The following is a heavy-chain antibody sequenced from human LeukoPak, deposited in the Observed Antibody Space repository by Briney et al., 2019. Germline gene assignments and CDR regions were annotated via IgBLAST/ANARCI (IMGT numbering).Heavy chain of an antibody. V-gene: IGHV4-61*09. J-gene: IGHJ4*02. CDR2: MYTSGRT. CDR3: ARDILRGLRPYYFDY. CDR1: GGSISSGSYY. D-gene: IGHD2-2*02. Sequence: SSETLSLTCTVSGGSISSGSYYWSWIRQPAGKGLEWIGHMYTSGRTNYNPSLKSRVTISVDTSKNQFSLKLSSVTAADTAVYYCARDILRGLRPYYFDYWGQGTLVTVSS.